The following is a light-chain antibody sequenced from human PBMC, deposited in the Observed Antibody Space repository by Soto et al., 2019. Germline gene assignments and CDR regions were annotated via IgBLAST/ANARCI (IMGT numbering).Light chain of an antibody. CDR2: AAS. CDR1: QSISSY. J-gene: IGKJ3*01. V-gene: IGKV1-39*01. Sequence: DIQMTQSPSSLSASVGDRVTITCRASQSISSYLNWYQQKPGKAPKLLIYAASSLQSGVPSRFSGSGSGTDFTLTISSLQPEDFATDYCQQSYRALLTFGPGTKVDIK. CDR3: QQSYRALLT.